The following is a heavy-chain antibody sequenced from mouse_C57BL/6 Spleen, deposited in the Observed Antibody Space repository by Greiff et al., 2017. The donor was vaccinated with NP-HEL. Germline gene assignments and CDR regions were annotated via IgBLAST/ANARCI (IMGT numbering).Heavy chain of an antibody. CDR3: ARLITTVVADYAMDY. CDR1: GYTFTSYT. J-gene: IGHJ4*01. V-gene: IGHV1-4*01. D-gene: IGHD1-1*01. Sequence: VQGVESGAELARPGASVKMSCKASGYTFTSYTMHWVKQRPGQGLEWIGYINPSSGYTKYNQKFKDKATLTADKSSSTAYMQRSSLTSEDSAVYYCARLITTVVADYAMDYWGQGTSVTVSS. CDR2: INPSSGYT.